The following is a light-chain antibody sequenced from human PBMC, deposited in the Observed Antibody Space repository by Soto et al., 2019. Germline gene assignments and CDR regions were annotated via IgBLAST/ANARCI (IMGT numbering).Light chain of an antibody. CDR1: QSVSSN. J-gene: IGKJ1*01. V-gene: IGKV3-15*01. Sequence: EIVISQSPATLSVSPGGRATLSCRASQSVSSNLAWYQQKPVQAPRLLIYGASTRATGIPARFSGSGSGTEFTLTINSLQSEDFVVYYCQRYNNWPRTFGQGTKVDIK. CDR3: QRYNNWPRT. CDR2: GAS.